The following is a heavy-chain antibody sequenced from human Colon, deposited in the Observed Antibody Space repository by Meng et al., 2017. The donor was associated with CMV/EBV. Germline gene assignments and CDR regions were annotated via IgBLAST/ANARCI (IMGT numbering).Heavy chain of an antibody. Sequence: GESLKISCAASGCSVSNSWMIWVRQAPGKGLEWVSGISSGGGSTFYAASVKGLFTISRYNSKNTLYLQMNSLRVEDTAVYYCAKFQSWSYYTDYFDYWGQGTLVTVSS. V-gene: IGHV3-23*01. D-gene: IGHD1-26*01. CDR2: ISSGGGST. J-gene: IGHJ4*02. CDR1: GCSVSNSW. CDR3: AKFQSWSYYTDYFDY.